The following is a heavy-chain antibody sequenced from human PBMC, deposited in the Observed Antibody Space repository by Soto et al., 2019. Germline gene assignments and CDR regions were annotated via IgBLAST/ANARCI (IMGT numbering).Heavy chain of an antibody. CDR1: GFTFSSYE. CDR2: ISSSGSTI. J-gene: IGHJ4*02. V-gene: IGHV3-48*03. D-gene: IGHD6-19*01. Sequence: EVQLVESGGGLVQPGGSLRLSCAASGFTFSSYEMNWVRQAPGKGLEWVSYISSSGSTIYYADSVKGRFTISRDNAKNSLYLQMNSLRAEDTAVYYCVRAGKEQWGGVWGQGTLVTVSS. CDR3: VRAGKEQWGGV.